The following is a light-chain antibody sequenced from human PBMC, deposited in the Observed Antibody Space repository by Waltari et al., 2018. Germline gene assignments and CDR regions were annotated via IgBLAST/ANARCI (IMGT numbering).Light chain of an antibody. V-gene: IGLV2-14*03. Sequence: QSALTQPASVSGSPGHSLTISSTGSSRDVGGYNSVSWYQQYPGKAPKLMIYDVSKRPSGVSNRFSGSKSGNTASLTISGLQAEDEADYYCSSYTTSSTLGFGGGTKLTVL. J-gene: IGLJ2*01. CDR1: SRDVGGYNS. CDR2: DVS. CDR3: SSYTTSSTLG.